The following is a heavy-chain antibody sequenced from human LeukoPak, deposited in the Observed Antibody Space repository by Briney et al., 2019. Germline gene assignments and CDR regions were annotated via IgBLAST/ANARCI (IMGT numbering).Heavy chain of an antibody. CDR2: INPSGGST. Sequence: ASVKVSCKASGYTFTSYYMHWVRQAPGQGLEWMGIINPSGGSTSYAQKFQGRVTITADKSTSTAYMELSSLRSEDTAVYYCARVLYSYGSYYFDYWGQGTLVTVSS. V-gene: IGHV1-46*01. CDR3: ARVLYSYGSYYFDY. CDR1: GYTFTSYY. J-gene: IGHJ4*02. D-gene: IGHD5-18*01.